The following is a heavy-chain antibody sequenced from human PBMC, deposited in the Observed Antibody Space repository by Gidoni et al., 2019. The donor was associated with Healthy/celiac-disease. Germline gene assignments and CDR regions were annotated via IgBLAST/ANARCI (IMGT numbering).Heavy chain of an antibody. V-gene: IGHV1-46*03. D-gene: IGHD2-2*01. CDR2: INPSGGST. CDR1: GYTFTSYY. Sequence: QVQLVQSGAEVKKPGASVKVSCKASGYTFTSYYMHWVRKAPGQGLEWMGIINPSGGSTSYAQKFQGRVTMTRDTSTITVYMELSSLRSEDTAVYYCARGDIVVVPADPGEGYYYYGMDVWGKGTTVTVSS. CDR3: ARGDIVVVPADPGEGYYYYGMDV. J-gene: IGHJ6*04.